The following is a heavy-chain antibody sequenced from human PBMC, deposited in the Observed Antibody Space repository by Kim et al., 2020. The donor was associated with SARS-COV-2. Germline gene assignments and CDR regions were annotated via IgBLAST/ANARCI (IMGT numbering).Heavy chain of an antibody. CDR1: GYTFTKYG. CDR2: VNAGNGDT. D-gene: IGHD2-8*02. V-gene: IGHV1-3*01. CDR3: ARPSFCAAGICPYYDF. Sequence: ASVKVSCKASGYTFTKYGVHWVRQAPGQSLEWMGWVNAGNGDTHYSPKFQDRVTITRDTSATTAYMELSSLRSEDTAVYYCARPSFCAAGICPYYDFWGQGTLVTVSS. J-gene: IGHJ4*02.